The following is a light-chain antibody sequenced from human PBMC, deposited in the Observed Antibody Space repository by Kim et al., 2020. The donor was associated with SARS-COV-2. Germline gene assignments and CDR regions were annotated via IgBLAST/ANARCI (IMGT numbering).Light chain of an antibody. J-gene: IGKJ5*01. CDR1: QGISNS. CDR2: SAP. CDR3: QQLSSYPIT. V-gene: IGKV1-9*01. Sequence: ASVGDRATTPRRASQGISNSLAWVQQQPGKAPKILIYSAPTLQSGVPSRFSGSGSGTDFTLTISSLQPEDFATYYCQQLSSYPITFGQGTRLEIK.